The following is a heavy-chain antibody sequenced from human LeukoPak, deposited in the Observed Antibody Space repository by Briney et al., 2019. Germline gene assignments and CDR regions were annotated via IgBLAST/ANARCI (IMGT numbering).Heavy chain of an antibody. CDR3: ARPLTGTTLIFDF. CDR2: IYYSGST. V-gene: IGHV4-59*01. CDR1: GGSISSYY. J-gene: IGHJ4*02. Sequence: SETLSLTCTVSGGSISSYYWSWIRQPPGKGLEWIGYIYYSGSTSYNPSLKSRVTISVDTSKNQFSLKLSSVTAADTAVYYCARPLTGTTLIFDFWGQGTLVTVSS. D-gene: IGHD1-7*01.